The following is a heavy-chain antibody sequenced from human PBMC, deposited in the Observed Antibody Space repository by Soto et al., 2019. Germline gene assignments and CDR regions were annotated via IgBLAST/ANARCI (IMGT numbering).Heavy chain of an antibody. D-gene: IGHD3-10*01. Sequence: SETLSLTCAVYGGSFSGYYWSWIRQPPGKGLEWIGEINHSGSTNYNPSLKSRVTISVDTSKNQFSLKLSSVTAADTAVYYCARGRVTMVRGVIVYFDYWGQGTLVTVSS. CDR1: GGSFSGYY. V-gene: IGHV4-34*01. J-gene: IGHJ4*02. CDR2: INHSGST. CDR3: ARGRVTMVRGVIVYFDY.